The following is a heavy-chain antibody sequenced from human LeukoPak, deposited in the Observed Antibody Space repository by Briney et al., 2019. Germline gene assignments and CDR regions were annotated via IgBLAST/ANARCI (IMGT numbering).Heavy chain of an antibody. CDR3: ARRGIFIPVDI. CDR1: GFTFDVYG. CDR2: INWNGGST. D-gene: IGHD3-3*01. V-gene: IGHV3-20*04. Sequence: GGSVRLSCAASGFTFDVYGMSWVRQAPREGLECVSGINWNGGSTGYAVSVEGRFTIARDNTNNSLYLRINRLRAEVTALYYCARRGIFIPVDIWGNGNTVTVSS. J-gene: IGHJ6*04.